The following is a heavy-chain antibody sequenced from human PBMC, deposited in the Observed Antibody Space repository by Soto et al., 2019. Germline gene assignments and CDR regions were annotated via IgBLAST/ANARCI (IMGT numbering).Heavy chain of an antibody. D-gene: IGHD6-19*01. Sequence: SETLSLTCTVSGGSISSYYWSWIRQPPGKGLEWIGYIYYSGSTNYNPSLKSRVTISVDTSKNQFSLKLSSVTAADTAVYYCARGGSGYYYYMDVWGKGTTVTVSS. CDR3: ARGGSGYYYYMDV. V-gene: IGHV4-59*01. J-gene: IGHJ6*03. CDR1: GGSISSYY. CDR2: IYYSGST.